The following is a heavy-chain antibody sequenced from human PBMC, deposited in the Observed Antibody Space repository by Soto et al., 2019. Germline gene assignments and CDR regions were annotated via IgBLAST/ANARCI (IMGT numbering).Heavy chain of an antibody. J-gene: IGHJ3*02. CDR3: ARANCSSTSCSDAFDI. V-gene: IGHV1-2*04. Sequence: ASVKVSCKASGYTFTGYYMHWVRQAPGQGLEWMGWINPNSGGTNYAQKFQGWVTMTRDTSISTAYMELSRLRSDDTAVYYCARANCSSTSCSDAFDIWGQGTMVTVSS. D-gene: IGHD2-2*01. CDR1: GYTFTGYY. CDR2: INPNSGGT.